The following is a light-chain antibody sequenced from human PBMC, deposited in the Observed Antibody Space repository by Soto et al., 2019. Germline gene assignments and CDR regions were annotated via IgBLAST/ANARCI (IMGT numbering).Light chain of an antibody. CDR1: NSDVGGYNF. V-gene: IGLV2-11*01. J-gene: IGLJ3*02. CDR2: AVS. CDR3: CSYTASDIWV. Sequence: QSVLTQPRSVSGSPGQSVTISCTGTNSDVGGYNFVYWYQQLPGKAPKLMISAVSQRPSGVPDRFSGSKSGNTASLTISGLQADDEADYFCCSYTASDIWVFGGGTKLTVL.